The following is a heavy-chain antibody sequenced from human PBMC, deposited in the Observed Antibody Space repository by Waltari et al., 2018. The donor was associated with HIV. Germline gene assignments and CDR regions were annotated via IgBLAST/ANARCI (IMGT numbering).Heavy chain of an antibody. Sequence: VQLVESGGGLVQPGGSLRLSCAASGFTFGSSSMNWVRQAPGKGLEWVSYISSSGSTIYYADSVRGRFTISRDNAKNSLYLQLNSLRAEDTAVYYCARDYSGTYADFDYWGQGTLVTVSS. D-gene: IGHD1-26*01. CDR2: ISSSGSTI. CDR3: ARDYSGTYADFDY. V-gene: IGHV3-48*01. J-gene: IGHJ4*02. CDR1: GFTFGSSS.